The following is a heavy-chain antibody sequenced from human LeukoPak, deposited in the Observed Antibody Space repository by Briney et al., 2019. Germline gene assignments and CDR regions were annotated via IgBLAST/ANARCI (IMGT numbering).Heavy chain of an antibody. CDR2: IRGGGGKT. Sequence: TGGSLRLSCAASGFSVINAWMSWVRQAPGEGLEWVSSIRGGGGKTYYADSVQGRFTISRDDSRNTLYLQMNNLRAEDTAVYYCVKRVGSNSGPFDSWGQGTLVTVSS. CDR1: GFSVINAW. V-gene: IGHV3-23*01. J-gene: IGHJ4*02. CDR3: VKRVGSNSGPFDS. D-gene: IGHD4-23*01.